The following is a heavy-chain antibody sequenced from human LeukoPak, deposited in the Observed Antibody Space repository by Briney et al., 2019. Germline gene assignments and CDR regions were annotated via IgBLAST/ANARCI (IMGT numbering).Heavy chain of an antibody. CDR1: GFTFSSYG. CDR2: ISYDGSNK. CDR3: ARGVVIIMSPLDY. V-gene: IGHV3-30*03. J-gene: IGHJ4*02. D-gene: IGHD3-3*01. Sequence: PGGSLRLSCAASGFTFSSYGMHWVRQAPGKGLEWVAVISYDGSNKYYADSVKGRFTISRDNSKNTLYLQMNSLRAEDTAVYYCARGVVIIMSPLDYWGQGTLVTVSS.